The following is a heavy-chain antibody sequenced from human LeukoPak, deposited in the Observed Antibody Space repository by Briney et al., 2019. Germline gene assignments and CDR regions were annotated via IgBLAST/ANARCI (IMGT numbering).Heavy chain of an antibody. J-gene: IGHJ4*02. CDR2: ISAYNGNT. CDR3: ARDRAAAHFYPY. CDR1: GYTFTSYG. D-gene: IGHD6-13*01. V-gene: IGHV1-18*01. Sequence: ASVKVSCKASGYTFTSYGTSWVRQAPGQGLEWMGWISAYNGNTNYAQKLQGRVTMTTDTSTSTAYMELRSLRSDDTAVYYCARDRAAAHFYPYWGQGTLVTVSS.